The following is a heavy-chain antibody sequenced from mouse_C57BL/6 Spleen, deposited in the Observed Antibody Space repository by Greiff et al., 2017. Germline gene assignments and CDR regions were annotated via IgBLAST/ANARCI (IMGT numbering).Heavy chain of an antibody. CDR1: GFTFSSYA. CDR3: ARDRELGENYVDY. V-gene: IGHV5-4*01. Sequence: EVKLMESGGGLVKPGGSLKLSCAASGFTFSSYAMSWVRQTPEKRLEWVATISDGGSYTYYPDNVKGRFTISRDNAKNNLYLQMSHLKSEDTAMYYCARDRELGENYVDYWGQGTTLTVSS. D-gene: IGHD4-1*01. CDR2: ISDGGSYT. J-gene: IGHJ2*01.